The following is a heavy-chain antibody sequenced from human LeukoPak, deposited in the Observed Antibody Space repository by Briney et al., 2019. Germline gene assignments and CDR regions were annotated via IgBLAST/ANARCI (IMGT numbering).Heavy chain of an antibody. V-gene: IGHV3-23*01. D-gene: IGHD3-16*01. CDR1: GFTFSSSA. CDR3: AKDRSRLGGPEDY. CDR2: ISNNGGYT. J-gene: IGHJ4*02. Sequence: GGSLRLSCAASGFTFSSSAMSWVRQAPGKGLEWVSAISNNGGYTYYADSVKGRFTISRDNSKNTLYLQMNSLGAEDTAVYYCAKDRSRLGGPEDYWGQGTLVTVSS.